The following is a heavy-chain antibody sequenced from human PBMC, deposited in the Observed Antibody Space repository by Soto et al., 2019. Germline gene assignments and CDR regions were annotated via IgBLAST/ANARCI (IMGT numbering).Heavy chain of an antibody. Sequence: QVQVVESGGGVVQPGRSLRLSCVASGFSFSHYGMQWVRQAPGKGLEWVAVISYDGSHKYYGESVTGRFTISRDNSKNTLYLQVNSLRSDDTALHCCARDREREQLGYYGVDVWGQGTTVAVSS. CDR2: ISYDGSHK. V-gene: IGHV3-30*03. CDR1: GFSFSHYG. D-gene: IGHD6-13*01. CDR3: ARDREREQLGYYGVDV. J-gene: IGHJ6*02.